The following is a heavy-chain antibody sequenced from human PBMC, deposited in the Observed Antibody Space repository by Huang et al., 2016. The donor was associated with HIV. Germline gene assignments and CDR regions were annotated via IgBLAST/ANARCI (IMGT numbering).Heavy chain of an antibody. J-gene: IGHJ4*02. CDR3: VRSTSGYYYRTDY. CDR1: GFSFTNYW. CDR2: IYPGDSDT. D-gene: IGHD3-22*01. V-gene: IGHV5-51*01. Sequence: EVQLAQSGPEVKKPGESLKISCKGSGFSFTNYWIGWVRQMPGKGLEWMGIIYPGDSDTKYRPSFQGQVTIPADKSISTAYLQWSSLKASDTAMYYCVRSTSGYYYRTDYWGQGTLVTVSS.